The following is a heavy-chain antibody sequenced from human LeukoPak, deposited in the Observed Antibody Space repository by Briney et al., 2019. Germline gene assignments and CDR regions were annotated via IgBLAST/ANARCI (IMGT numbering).Heavy chain of an antibody. CDR1: GGPISGSNYY. CDR3: ARGWEPASNWFDP. Sequence: PSETLSVTCTVSGGPISGSNYYWGWIRQTPGKGLEWFGSIYHTGSTYYNPSLKGRVTISLDTSKNQFSLTLSSVTAADTAVYYCARGWEPASNWFDPWGQGTLVTVSS. J-gene: IGHJ5*02. V-gene: IGHV4-39*01. CDR2: IYHTGST. D-gene: IGHD1-26*01.